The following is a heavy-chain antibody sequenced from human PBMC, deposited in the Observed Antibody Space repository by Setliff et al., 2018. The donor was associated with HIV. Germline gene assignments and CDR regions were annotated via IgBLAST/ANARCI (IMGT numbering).Heavy chain of an antibody. CDR2: IYYSGST. V-gene: IGHV4-59*01. J-gene: IGHJ4*02. CDR3: ARSVDTTLVPAYYFDY. Sequence: NPSETLSLTCTVSGGSISSYYWSWIRQPPGKGLEWIGYIYYSGSTYYNPSLKSRVTISVDTSKNQFSLKLSSVTASDTSVYYCARSVDTTLVPAYYFDYWGQGTLVTVSS. D-gene: IGHD5-18*01. CDR1: GGSISSYY.